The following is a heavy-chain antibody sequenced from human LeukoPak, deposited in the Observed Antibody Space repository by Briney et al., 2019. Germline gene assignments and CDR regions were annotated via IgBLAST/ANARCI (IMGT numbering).Heavy chain of an antibody. Sequence: ASVKVSCKASGYTFTSYDINWVRRATGQGLEWMGWMNPNSGNTGYAQKFQGRVTITRNTSISTAYMELSSLRSEDTAAYYCARSSRYYDSSGYSLDAFDIWGQGTMVTVSS. V-gene: IGHV1-8*03. CDR3: ARSSRYYDSSGYSLDAFDI. CDR1: GYTFTSYD. D-gene: IGHD3-22*01. J-gene: IGHJ3*02. CDR2: MNPNSGNT.